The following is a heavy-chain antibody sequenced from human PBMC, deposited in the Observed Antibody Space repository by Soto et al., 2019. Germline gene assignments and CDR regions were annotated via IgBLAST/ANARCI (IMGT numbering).Heavy chain of an antibody. V-gene: IGHV4-39*01. D-gene: IGHD3-10*01. CDR1: GGSTSSSSYY. J-gene: IGHJ6*02. CDR3: ARGPLQVGYYYYYGMDV. CDR2: IYYSGSP. Sequence: SETLSLTCTSSGGSTSSSSYYWGWIRQPPEKLFEWIGSIYYSGSPFYNPSLKSRVTISVDTSKNQFSLKLSSVTAADTAVYYCARGPLQVGYYYYYGMDVWGQGTTVTVSS.